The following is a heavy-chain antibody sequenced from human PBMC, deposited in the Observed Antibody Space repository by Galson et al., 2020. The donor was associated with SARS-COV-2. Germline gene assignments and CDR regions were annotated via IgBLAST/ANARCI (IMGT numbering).Heavy chain of an antibody. CDR2: ISNDGSNR. J-gene: IGHJ4*02. CDR3: ARGPRFGELLSPFDY. D-gene: IGHD3-10*01. Sequence: TGGSLRLSCAASGFTFSSYAMHWVRQAPGKGLEWVAVISNDGSNRYYADSVKGRFTISRDNSKNTLYVQMNSLGAEDTAVYYCARGPRFGELLSPFDYWGQGTLVTVSS. CDR1: GFTFSSYA. V-gene: IGHV3-30-3*01.